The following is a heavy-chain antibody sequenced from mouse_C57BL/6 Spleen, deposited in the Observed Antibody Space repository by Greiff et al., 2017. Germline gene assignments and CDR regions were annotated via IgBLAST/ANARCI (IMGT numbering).Heavy chain of an antibody. CDR1: GYTFTDYY. CDR2: IYPGSGNT. Sequence: VQLQQSGAELVRPGASVKLSCKASGYTFTDYYINWVKQRPGQGLEWIARIYPGSGNTYYNEKFKGKATLTAEKSSSTAYMQLSSLTSDDSAVYFCARYYDYDRAWFAYWGQGTLVTVSA. J-gene: IGHJ3*01. D-gene: IGHD2-4*01. CDR3: ARYYDYDRAWFAY. V-gene: IGHV1-76*01.